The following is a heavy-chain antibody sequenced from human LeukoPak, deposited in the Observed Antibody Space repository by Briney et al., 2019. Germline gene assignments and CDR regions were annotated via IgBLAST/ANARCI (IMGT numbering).Heavy chain of an antibody. D-gene: IGHD3-10*01. CDR3: ARAPYGSATNNYYMDV. CDR2: FYYSGST. CDR1: GGSISSYH. V-gene: IGHV4-59*01. Sequence: SETLSLTCTVSGGSISSYHWSWIRQPPGMGLEWIGFFYYSGSTNYNPSLKSRVTISVDTSKNQFSLKLSSVTAADTAVYYCARAPYGSATNNYYMDVWGKGTTVTVSS. J-gene: IGHJ6*03.